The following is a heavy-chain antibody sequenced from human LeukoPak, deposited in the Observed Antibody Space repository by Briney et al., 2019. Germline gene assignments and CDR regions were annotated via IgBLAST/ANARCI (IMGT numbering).Heavy chain of an antibody. V-gene: IGHV3-23*01. J-gene: IGHJ4*02. CDR3: AKDMAPHGYFGFDY. D-gene: IGHD3-9*01. CDR1: GFTFSSYA. CDR2: IRGSGGST. Sequence: GGSLRLSCAASGFTFSSYAMSWVRQAPGKGLEWASVIRGSGGSTYYADSVKGRFTISRDNSKNTLYLQMNSLRAEDTAVYYCAKDMAPHGYFGFDYWGQGTLVTVSS.